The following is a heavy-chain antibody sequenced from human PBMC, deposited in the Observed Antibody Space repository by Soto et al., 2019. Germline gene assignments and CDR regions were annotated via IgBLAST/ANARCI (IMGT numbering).Heavy chain of an antibody. V-gene: IGHV3-48*02. J-gene: IGHJ4*02. CDR3: AREFAGYDY. CDR2: ISTTGSIK. D-gene: IGHD5-12*01. Sequence: PGGSLRLSCAASGFAFSSYSMNWVRQAPGKGLEWVSYISTTGSIKYYADSVKGRFTISRDNDKNSEYLLMNSLRDEDTAVYYCAREFAGYDYWGQGTLVTVSS. CDR1: GFAFSSYS.